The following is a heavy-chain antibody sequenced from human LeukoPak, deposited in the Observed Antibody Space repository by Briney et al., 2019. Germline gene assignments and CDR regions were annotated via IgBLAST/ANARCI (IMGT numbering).Heavy chain of an antibody. CDR2: FYYSGTT. CDR3: ARQVIHYSETSAYYYVDN. V-gene: IGHV4-39*01. D-gene: IGHD3-22*01. J-gene: IGHJ4*02. Sequence: SETLSLTCTVSGGSISSNRCYWGWIRQPPGKGLEWIGSFYYSGTTSYNPSLKSRVTISVDTSKNQFSLKLSSVAAADTAVYYCARQVIHYSETSAYYYVDNWGRGTLVTVSS. CDR1: GGSISSNRCY.